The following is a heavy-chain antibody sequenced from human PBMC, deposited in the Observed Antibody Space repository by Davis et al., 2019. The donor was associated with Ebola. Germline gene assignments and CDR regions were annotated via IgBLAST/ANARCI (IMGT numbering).Heavy chain of an antibody. D-gene: IGHD3-3*01. CDR1: GGSISSYY. J-gene: IGHJ3*02. V-gene: IGHV4-59*01. CDR2: IYYSGST. CDR3: ARDGGRSGNYDFWSGYYGAFDI. Sequence: PSETLSLTCTVSGGSISSYYWSWIRQPPGKGLEWIGYIYYSGSTNYNPSLKSRVTISVDTSKNQFSLKLSSVTAADTAVYYCARDGGRSGNYDFWSGYYGAFDIWGQGTMVTVSS.